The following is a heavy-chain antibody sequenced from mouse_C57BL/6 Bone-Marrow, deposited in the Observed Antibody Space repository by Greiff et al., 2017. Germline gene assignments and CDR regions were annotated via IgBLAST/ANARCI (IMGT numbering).Heavy chain of an antibody. CDR1: GYSITSDY. J-gene: IGHJ1*03. V-gene: IGHV3-8*01. D-gene: IGHD2-4*01. CDR3: ARSRDYGYGYFDV. CDR2: ISYSGST. Sequence: EVKVVESGPGLAKPSQTLSLTCSVTGYSITSDYWNWIRKFPGNKLEYMGYISYSGSTYYNPSLKSRISITRDTSKNQYYLQLNSVTTEDTATYYCARSRDYGYGYFDVWGTGTTVTVSS.